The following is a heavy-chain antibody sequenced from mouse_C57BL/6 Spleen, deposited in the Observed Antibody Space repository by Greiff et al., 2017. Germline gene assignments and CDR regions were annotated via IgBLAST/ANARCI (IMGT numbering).Heavy chain of an antibody. CDR1: GYTFPSYW. CDR2: IDPSDSYT. D-gene: IGHD2-4*01. J-gene: IGHJ4*01. V-gene: IGHV1-69*01. CDR3: ARWDYPYYAMDY. Sequence: VQLQQPGAELVMPGASVKLSCKASGYTFPSYWMHWVKQRPGQGFEWIGEIDPSDSYTNYNQKFKGKSTLTVDKSSSTAYMQLSSLTSEDSAVYYCARWDYPYYAMDYWGQGTSVTVSS.